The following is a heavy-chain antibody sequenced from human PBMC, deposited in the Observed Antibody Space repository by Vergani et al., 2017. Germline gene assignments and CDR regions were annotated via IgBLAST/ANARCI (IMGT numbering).Heavy chain of an antibody. CDR1: GGSISSGSYY. D-gene: IGHD6-13*01. V-gene: IGHV4-61*02. J-gene: IGHJ5*02. CDR3: AMTYSSSWYANWFDP. Sequence: QVQLQESGPGLVKPSQTLSLTCTVSGGSISSGSYYWSWIRQPAGKGLEWIGRIYTSGSTNYNPSLKSRVTISVDTSKNQFSLKLSSVTAADTAVYYFAMTYSSSWYANWFDPWGQGTLVTVSS. CDR2: IYTSGST.